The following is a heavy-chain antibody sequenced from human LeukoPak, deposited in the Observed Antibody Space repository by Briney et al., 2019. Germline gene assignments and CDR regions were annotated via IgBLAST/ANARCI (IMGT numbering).Heavy chain of an antibody. D-gene: IGHD5-18*01. CDR1: GYTFTGYY. CDR2: INPNSGGT. CDR3: ANTWIQLGGLDY. V-gene: IGHV1-2*02. J-gene: IGHJ4*02. Sequence: ASVKVSCKASGYTFTGYYTHWVRQAPGQGLEWMGWINPNSGGTNYAQKFQGRVTMTRDTSISTAYMELSRLRSDDTAVYCCANTWIQLGGLDYWGQGTLVTVSS.